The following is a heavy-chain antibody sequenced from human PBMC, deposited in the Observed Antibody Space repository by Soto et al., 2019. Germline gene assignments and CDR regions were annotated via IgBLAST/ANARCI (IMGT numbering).Heavy chain of an antibody. Sequence: PSETLSLTSTVSGDSISSSSYYWGCIRQPPGKGLEWIGSIYYSGSTYYNPSLKSRVTISVDTSKNQFSLKLSSVTAADMAVYYCAIEIAAGDLARSIDYCDQRTLVTVSS. V-gene: IGHV4-39*02. J-gene: IGHJ4*02. CDR3: AIEIAAGDLARSIDY. D-gene: IGHD6-13*01. CDR2: IYYSGST. CDR1: GDSISSSSYY.